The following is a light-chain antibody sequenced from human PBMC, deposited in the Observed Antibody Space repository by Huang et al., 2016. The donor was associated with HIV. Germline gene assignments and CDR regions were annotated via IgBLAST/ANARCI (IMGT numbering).Light chain of an antibody. CDR2: WAS. V-gene: IGKV4-1*01. CDR1: PSILYTSNNKSH. Sequence: DIVLTQSPDSLAVSLGERATINCKSSPSILYTSNNKSHLAWYQQKPGQPPTLLIYWASTRGSGVPDRFSGSVSGTDFTLTIRSLQAEDVAVYYCQQYYSTPLYTFGQGTKLEIK. J-gene: IGKJ2*01. CDR3: QQYYSTPLYT.